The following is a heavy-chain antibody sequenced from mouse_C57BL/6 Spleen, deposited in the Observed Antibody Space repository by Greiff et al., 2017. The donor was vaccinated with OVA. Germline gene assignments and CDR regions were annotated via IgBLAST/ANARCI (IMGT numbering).Heavy chain of an antibody. CDR1: GYTFTDYE. CDR3: TRPTPLSWFAY. D-gene: IGHD2-10*01. J-gene: IGHJ3*01. V-gene: IGHV1-15*01. Sequence: VKVVESGAELVRPGASVTLSCKASGYTFTDYEMHWVKQTPVHGLEWIGAIDPETGGTAYNQKFKGKAILTADKSSSTAYMELRSLTSEDSAVYYCTRPTPLSWFAYWGQGTLVTVSA. CDR2: IDPETGGT.